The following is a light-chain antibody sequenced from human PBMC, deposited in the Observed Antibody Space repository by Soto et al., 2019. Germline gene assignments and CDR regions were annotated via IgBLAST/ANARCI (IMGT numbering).Light chain of an antibody. CDR1: QSVSSTN. CDR3: QQYGSSPRYT. Sequence: EIVLTQSPGTLSLSPGERATLSCRASQSVSSTNLAWYQQKPGQAPRLLIYGTSTRATGIPDRFSGSGSGTDFTLTISRLGPEDFTVYYCQQYGSSPRYTFGQGTKLEIK. J-gene: IGKJ2*01. V-gene: IGKV3-20*01. CDR2: GTS.